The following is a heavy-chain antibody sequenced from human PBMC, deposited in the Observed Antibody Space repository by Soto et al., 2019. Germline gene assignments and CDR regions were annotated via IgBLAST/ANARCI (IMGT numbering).Heavy chain of an antibody. CDR3: ARRSIAARRDYWFDP. Sequence: GESLKISCKGSGYSFTSYWIGWVRQMPGKGLEWMGIIYPGDSDTRYSPSFQGQVTISADKSISTAYLQWSSLKASDTAMYYCARRSIAARRDYWFDPWGQGTLVTVSS. CDR1: GYSFTSYW. CDR2: IYPGDSDT. D-gene: IGHD6-6*01. V-gene: IGHV5-51*01. J-gene: IGHJ5*02.